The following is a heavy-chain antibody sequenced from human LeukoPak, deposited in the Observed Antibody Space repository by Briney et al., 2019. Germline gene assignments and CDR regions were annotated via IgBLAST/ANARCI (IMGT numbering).Heavy chain of an antibody. V-gene: IGHV1-2*02. J-gene: IGHJ4*02. Sequence: ASVKVSCKASGYTFSGYYMHWVRQAPGQGLESMGWINSNSGARNYAPKFQGRVTFSRDTSISTAYMELSSLRPDDTAIYYCARGRGGATTGFDHWGQGTLVTVSS. CDR3: ARGRGGATTGFDH. D-gene: IGHD1-26*01. CDR2: INSNSGAR. CDR1: GYTFSGYY.